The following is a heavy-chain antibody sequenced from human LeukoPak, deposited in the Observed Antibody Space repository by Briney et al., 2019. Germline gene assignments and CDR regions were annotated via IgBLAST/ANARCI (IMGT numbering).Heavy chain of an antibody. CDR2: LNPNSGGT. V-gene: IGHV1-2*06. CDR3: AREGAYWFDSSGTLGNDY. D-gene: IGHD3-22*01. Sequence: ASVKVSCKASGYTFIGCYMHWVRQAPGQGLEWMGRLNPNSGGTNYAQKFQGRITMTRDTSISTAYMELSNLRSDDTAVYYCAREGAYWFDSSGTLGNDYWGQGTLVTVSS. J-gene: IGHJ4*02. CDR1: GYTFIGCY.